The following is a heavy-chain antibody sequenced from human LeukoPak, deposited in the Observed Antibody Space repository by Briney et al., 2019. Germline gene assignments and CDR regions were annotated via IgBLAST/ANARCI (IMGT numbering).Heavy chain of an antibody. D-gene: IGHD1-1*01. Sequence: PGGSLRLSCAASGFTFSSYSMSWVRQAPGKGLEWVSSISGSGGRIDYADSVKGRFTISRDNSKNTLSLQMNSLTAEDTAVYYCAKNPRLEGWIYFDSRGQGILVTVSS. V-gene: IGHV3-23*01. J-gene: IGHJ4*02. CDR1: GFTFSSYS. CDR2: ISGSGGRI. CDR3: AKNPRLEGWIYFDS.